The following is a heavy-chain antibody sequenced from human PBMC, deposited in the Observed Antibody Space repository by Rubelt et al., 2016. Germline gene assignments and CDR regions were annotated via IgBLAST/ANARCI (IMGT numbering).Heavy chain of an antibody. V-gene: IGHV4-34*01. D-gene: IGHD6-6*01. CDR3: VAARRYYYYYMDV. CDR2: INHSGST. J-gene: IGHJ6*03. Sequence: QVQLQQWGAGLLKPSETLSLTCAVYGGSFSGYYWSWIRQPPGKGLEWIGEINHSGSTNYNPSLKGRVTISGDSARKQFYVKRGLGTAADTAGYYCVAARRYYYYYMDVWGKGTTVTVSS. CDR1: GGSFSGYY.